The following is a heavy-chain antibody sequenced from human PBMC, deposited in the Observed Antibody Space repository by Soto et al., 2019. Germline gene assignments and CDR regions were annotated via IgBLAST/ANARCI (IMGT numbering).Heavy chain of an antibody. J-gene: IGHJ6*01. CDR3: ARGEGGVDGFILLSSHYY. CDR1: VSTFGRYV. Sequence: SAVKPSCKACVSTFGRYVISWGRQAPGQGLEWMGGIIPIFGTANYAQKFQGRVTITADESTSTAYMELSSLRSEDTAVYYCARGEGGVDGFILLSSHYY. CDR2: IIPIFGTA. V-gene: IGHV1-69*13. D-gene: IGHD3-9*01.